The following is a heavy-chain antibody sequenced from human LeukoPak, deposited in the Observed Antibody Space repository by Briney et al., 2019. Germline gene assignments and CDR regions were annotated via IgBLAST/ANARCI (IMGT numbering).Heavy chain of an antibody. CDR3: VRGSKMITTHFDY. J-gene: IGHJ4*02. CDR2: IYYSGST. CDR1: GGSISSSSYY. Sequence: PSETLSLTCTVSGGSISSSSYYWGWIRQPPGKGLEWIGSIYYSGSTYYNPSLKSRVTISVDTSKNQFSLKLSSVTPEDTAVYYCVRGSKMITTHFDYWGQGTLVTVSS. V-gene: IGHV4-39*01. D-gene: IGHD3-16*01.